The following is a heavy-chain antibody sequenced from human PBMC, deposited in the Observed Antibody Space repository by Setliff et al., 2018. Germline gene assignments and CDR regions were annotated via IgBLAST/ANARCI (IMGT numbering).Heavy chain of an antibody. V-gene: IGHV1-46*01. D-gene: IGHD3-22*01. CDR1: GYSFPTDY. J-gene: IGHJ4*02. CDR3: AKDTHYYASSGYYCFDY. Sequence: ASVKVSCKASGYSFPTDYIHWVRQAPGQELEWMGIMHPSGVGTSGPQKFQGRVTMTRDTSTSTVYMVLNNLRSEDTALYYCAKDTHYYASSGYYCFDYWGQGTLVTVSS. CDR2: MHPSGVGT.